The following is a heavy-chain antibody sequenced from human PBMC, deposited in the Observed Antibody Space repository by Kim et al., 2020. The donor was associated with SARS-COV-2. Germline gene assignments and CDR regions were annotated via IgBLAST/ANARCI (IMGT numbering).Heavy chain of an antibody. J-gene: IGHJ4*02. CDR2: ISYDGSNK. CDR3: ATEYCVSTSCNSFFDY. V-gene: IGHV3-30*03. D-gene: IGHD2-2*01. CDR1: GFTFSSYG. Sequence: GGSLRLSCVASGFTFSSYGMHWVRQAPGKGLEWVAVISYDGSNKYYADSVKGRFTISRDNSKNTLYLQMNSLRAEDTAEYFCATEYCVSTSCNSFFDYWGQGTLVTVSS.